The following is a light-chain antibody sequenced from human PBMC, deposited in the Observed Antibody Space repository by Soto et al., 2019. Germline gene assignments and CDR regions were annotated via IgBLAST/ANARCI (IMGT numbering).Light chain of an antibody. V-gene: IGLV2-8*01. J-gene: IGLJ1*01. Sequence: QSALTQPPSASGSPGQSVTISCTGTSSDVCGYNYVSWYQQHPGKAPKLMIYEVSKRPSGVPDRFSGSKSGNTASLTVSGLQAEDEADYYCSSYAGNKNVFGTGTKLTVL. CDR3: SSYAGNKNV. CDR1: SSDVCGYNY. CDR2: EVS.